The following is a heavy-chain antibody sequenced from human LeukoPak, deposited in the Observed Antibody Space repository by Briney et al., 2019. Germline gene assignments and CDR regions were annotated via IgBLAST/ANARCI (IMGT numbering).Heavy chain of an antibody. V-gene: IGHV3-7*05. Sequence: TGGSLRLSCAASGLTFSSYWMTWVRQAPGKGLEWVANIKQDGSEKYYVDSVKGRFTISRDNAKTSLYLQMNSLRVEDTAVYYCARSEEWGQGTLVTVSS. CDR1: GLTFSSYW. CDR3: ARSEE. CDR2: IKQDGSEK. J-gene: IGHJ4*02.